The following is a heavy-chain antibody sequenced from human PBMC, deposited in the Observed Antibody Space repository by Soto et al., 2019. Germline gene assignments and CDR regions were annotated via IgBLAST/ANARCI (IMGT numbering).Heavy chain of an antibody. CDR2: LFYSGRS. V-gene: IGHV4-59*01. J-gene: IGHJ6*02. CDR3: ACEDCDSVLCSSGGLDV. Sequence: SETLSLPCSVSGGSISSYCGSWIRQTPGKGLEWIGSLFYSGRSNYNPSLKSRVTMSVDTSKNKFSLKLSSVTAADTAVYYCACEDCDSVLCSSGGLDVWGRGTTVTVSS. CDR1: GGSISSYC. D-gene: IGHD3-22*01.